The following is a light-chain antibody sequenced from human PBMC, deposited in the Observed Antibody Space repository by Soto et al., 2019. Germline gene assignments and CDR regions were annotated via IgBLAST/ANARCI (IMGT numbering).Light chain of an antibody. J-gene: IGKJ2*01. CDR3: QHYSTSLPYT. CDR1: QSVSSIY. Sequence: EIVLTKSPGTLSLSPGERATLSCRASQSVSSIYLAWYQQKPGQAPRLLIYGSSSRATGIPDRFSGSGSGTDFTLTISRLEPEDFAVYYCQHYSTSLPYTFGQGTKLEIK. CDR2: GSS. V-gene: IGKV3-20*01.